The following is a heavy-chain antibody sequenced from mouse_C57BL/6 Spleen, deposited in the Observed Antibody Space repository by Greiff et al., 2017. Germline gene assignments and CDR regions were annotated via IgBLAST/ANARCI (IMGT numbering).Heavy chain of an antibody. CDR1: GFTFSSYA. Sequence: EVKLVESGGGLVKPGGSLKLSCAASGFTFSSYAMSWVRQTPEKRLEWVATISDGGSYTYYPDNVKGRFTISRDNAKNNLYLQMSHLKSEDTAMYYGARFYDGYYVWFAYWGQGTLVTVSA. V-gene: IGHV5-4*03. J-gene: IGHJ3*01. CDR3: ARFYDGYYVWFAY. CDR2: ISDGGSYT. D-gene: IGHD2-3*01.